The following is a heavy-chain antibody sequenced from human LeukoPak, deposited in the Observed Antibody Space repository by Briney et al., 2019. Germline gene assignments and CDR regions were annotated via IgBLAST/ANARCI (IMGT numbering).Heavy chain of an antibody. CDR1: GFTVSSNY. V-gene: IGHV3-53*01. CDR3: ARNFGTSYNS. J-gene: IGHJ4*02. CDR2: IYSGGAT. Sequence: GGSLRLSCAASGFTVSSNYMGWVRQAPDKGLEWVSVIYSGGATYYADSVKGRFTISRDISKNTVFLQMNSLRAEDTAVYYCARNFGTSYNSWGQGILVTVSS. D-gene: IGHD2-2*01.